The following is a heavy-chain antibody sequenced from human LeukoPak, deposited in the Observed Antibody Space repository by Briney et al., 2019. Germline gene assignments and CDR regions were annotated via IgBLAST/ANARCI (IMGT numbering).Heavy chain of an antibody. D-gene: IGHD6-19*01. CDR2: IHQSGTT. CDR1: GGSLSTYY. Sequence: SETLSLTCSVSGGSLSTYYWTWTRQPPGKGLEWIGYIHQSGTTEFNPSLKSRVTMSLDTSRNQFSLRMSTMTAADTAVYYCSREQYIIGGSGWFGMDVWGHGTTVTVSS. V-gene: IGHV4-59*12. CDR3: SREQYIIGGSGWFGMDV. J-gene: IGHJ6*02.